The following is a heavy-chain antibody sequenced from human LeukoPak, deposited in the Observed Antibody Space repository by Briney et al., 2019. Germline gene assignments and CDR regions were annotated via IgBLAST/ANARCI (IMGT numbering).Heavy chain of an antibody. J-gene: IGHJ4*02. Sequence: PSETLSLTCAVYGGSFSGYYWSWIRQPPGMGLEWIGEINHSGSTNYNPSLKSRVTVSVDTSKNQFSLKLSSVAAADTAVYYCARQRHDSSGYYYENFDYWGQGTLVTVSS. D-gene: IGHD3-22*01. CDR3: ARQRHDSSGYYYENFDY. CDR1: GGSFSGYY. CDR2: INHSGST. V-gene: IGHV4-34*01.